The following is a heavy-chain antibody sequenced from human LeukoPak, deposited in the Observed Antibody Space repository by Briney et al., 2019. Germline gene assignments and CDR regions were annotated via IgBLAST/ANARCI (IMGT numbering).Heavy chain of an antibody. J-gene: IGHJ6*03. V-gene: IGHV1-46*01. CDR1: GYTFTSYY. CDR2: INPSGGST. CDR3: AKAGPPIHYYYMDV. Sequence: ASVKVSCKASGYTFTSYYMHWVRQAPGQGLEWMGIINPSGGSTSYAQKFQGRVTMTRDMSTSTVYMELSSLRSDDTAVYYCAKAGPPIHYYYMDVWGKGTTVTISS.